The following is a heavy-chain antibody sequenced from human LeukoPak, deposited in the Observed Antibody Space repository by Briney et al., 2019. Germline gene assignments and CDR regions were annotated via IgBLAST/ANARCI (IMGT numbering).Heavy chain of an antibody. CDR2: INHSGST. J-gene: IGHJ4*02. V-gene: IGHV4-34*01. Sequence: MPSETLSLTCAVYGGSFSGYYWSWIRQPPGKGLEWIGEINHSGSTNYNPSLKSRVAISVDTSKNQFSLKLSSVTAADTAVYSCARHRSTPYYFDYWGQGALVTVSS. CDR3: ARHRSTPYYFDY. CDR1: GGSFSGYY. D-gene: IGHD2-2*01.